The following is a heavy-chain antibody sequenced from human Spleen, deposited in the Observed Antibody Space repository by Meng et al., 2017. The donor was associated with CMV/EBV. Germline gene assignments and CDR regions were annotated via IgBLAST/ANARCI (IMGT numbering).Heavy chain of an antibody. CDR1: GFTFSSYA. CDR3: ARVPY. CDR2: MYSGGTTT. Sequence: GGSLRLSCAASGFTFSSYAMSWVRQAPGKGLEWVSLMYSGGTTTYYADSVKGRVTISRDNSKNTLYLQMTSLRAEDTAVYYCARVPYWGQGTLVTVSS. J-gene: IGHJ4*02. V-gene: IGHV3-23*03.